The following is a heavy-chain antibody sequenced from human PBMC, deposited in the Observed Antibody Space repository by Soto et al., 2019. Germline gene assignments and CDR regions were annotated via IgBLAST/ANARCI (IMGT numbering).Heavy chain of an antibody. CDR2: MNPNSGNT. CDR3: ASLAPWNDEYDY. Sequence: QVPLVQSGAEVKKPGASVKVSCKASGYTFTSYDINWVRQATGQGLEWMGWMNPNSGNTGYAQKFQGRVTMTRNTSISTAYMELSSLRSEDTAVYYCASLAPWNDEYDYWGQGTLVTVSS. J-gene: IGHJ4*02. CDR1: GYTFTSYD. V-gene: IGHV1-8*01. D-gene: IGHD1-1*01.